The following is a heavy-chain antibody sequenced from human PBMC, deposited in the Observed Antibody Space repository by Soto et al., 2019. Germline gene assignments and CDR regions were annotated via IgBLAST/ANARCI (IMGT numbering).Heavy chain of an antibody. CDR1: GGTFSSYS. D-gene: IGHD1-26*01. Sequence: QVQLVQSGAEVKKPGSSVKFSCKASGGTFSSYSINWVRQAPGQGLEWMGEIIPILGTANCAQKFQGRVTITADESTSTAYMELSSLRSEDTAVYYCARDGGRHSGGIDYWGQGTLVTVSS. CDR3: ARDGGRHSGGIDY. V-gene: IGHV1-69*01. CDR2: IIPILGTA. J-gene: IGHJ4*02.